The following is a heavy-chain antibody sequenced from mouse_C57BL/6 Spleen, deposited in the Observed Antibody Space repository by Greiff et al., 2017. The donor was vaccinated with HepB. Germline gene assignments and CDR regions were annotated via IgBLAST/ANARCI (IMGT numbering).Heavy chain of an antibody. D-gene: IGHD1-1*01. CDR1: GFSFNTYA. CDR3: VRQRDYGSSYGYAMDY. J-gene: IGHJ4*01. CDR2: IRSKSNNYAT. V-gene: IGHV10-1*01. Sequence: EVQVVESGGGLVQPKGSLKLSCAASGFSFNTYAMNWVRQAPGKGLEWVARIRSKSNNYATYYADSVKDRFTISRDDSESMLYLQMNNLKTEDTAMYYCVRQRDYGSSYGYAMDYWGQGTSVTVSS.